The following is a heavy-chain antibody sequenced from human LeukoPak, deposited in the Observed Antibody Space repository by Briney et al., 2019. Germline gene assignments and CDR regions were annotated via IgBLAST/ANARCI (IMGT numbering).Heavy chain of an antibody. CDR1: GGSISSGSYY. CDR2: IYTSGST. Sequence: SQTLSLTCTVSGGSISSGSYYWSWIRQPAGKGLEWIGRIYTSGSTNYNPSLKSRVTISVDTSKNQFSLKLSSVTAADTAVYYCARQKTYYYDSSGYLFLGFDPWGQGTLVTVSS. CDR3: ARQKTYYYDSSGYLFLGFDP. D-gene: IGHD3-22*01. J-gene: IGHJ5*02. V-gene: IGHV4-61*02.